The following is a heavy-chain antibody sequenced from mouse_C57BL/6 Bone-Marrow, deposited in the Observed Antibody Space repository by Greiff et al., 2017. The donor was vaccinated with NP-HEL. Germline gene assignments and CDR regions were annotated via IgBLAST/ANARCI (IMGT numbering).Heavy chain of an antibody. J-gene: IGHJ1*03. CDR1: GFTFSDYY. CDR2: INYDGSST. V-gene: IGHV5-16*01. Sequence: EVQLQESEGGLVQPGSSMKLSCTASGFTFSDYYMAWVRQVPEKGLEWVANINYDGSSTYYLDSLKSRFIISRDNAKNILYLQMSSLKSEDTATYYCARIYYDYDWYFDVWGTGTTVTVSS. CDR3: ARIYYDYDWYFDV. D-gene: IGHD2-4*01.